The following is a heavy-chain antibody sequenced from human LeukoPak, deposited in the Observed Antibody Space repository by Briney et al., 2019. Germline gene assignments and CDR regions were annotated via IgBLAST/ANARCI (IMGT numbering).Heavy chain of an antibody. CDR3: ARGSHIGAAGILDN. CDR2: ISGSGGST. Sequence: GGSLRLSCAASGFTFSSYAMSWVRQAPGKGLEWVSAISGSGGSTYYADSVKGRFTISRDDSENTLYLQMNSLRAEDTAVYYCARGSHIGAAGILDNWGQGTLVTVSS. J-gene: IGHJ4*02. D-gene: IGHD6-13*01. CDR1: GFTFSSYA. V-gene: IGHV3-23*01.